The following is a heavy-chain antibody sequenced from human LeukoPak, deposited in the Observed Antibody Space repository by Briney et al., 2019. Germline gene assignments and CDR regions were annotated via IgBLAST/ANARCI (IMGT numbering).Heavy chain of an antibody. D-gene: IGHD2-2*01. V-gene: IGHV1-18*04. CDR3: AREHCSSTSCYPPKDY. CDR2: ISAYNGNT. J-gene: IGHJ4*02. Sequence: ASVKVSCKASGYTFTSYGISWVRQAPGQGLEWMGWISAYNGNTNYAQKLQGRVTMTTDTSTSTAYMELRSLRSDDTAVYYCAREHCSSTSCYPPKDYWGQGPLVTVSS. CDR1: GYTFTSYG.